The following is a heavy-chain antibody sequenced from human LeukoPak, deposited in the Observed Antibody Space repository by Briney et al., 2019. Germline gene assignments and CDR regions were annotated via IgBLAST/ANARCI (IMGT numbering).Heavy chain of an antibody. Sequence: GASVKVSCKASGYTFTSYAMHWVRQAPGQRLEWTGWINAGNGNTKYSQKFQGRVTITADESTSTAYMELSSLRSEDTAVYYCASSFEYSSTEESAIDYWGQGTLVTVSS. CDR3: ASSFEYSSTEESAIDY. CDR1: GYTFTSYA. J-gene: IGHJ4*02. D-gene: IGHD6-6*01. CDR2: INAGNGNT. V-gene: IGHV1-3*01.